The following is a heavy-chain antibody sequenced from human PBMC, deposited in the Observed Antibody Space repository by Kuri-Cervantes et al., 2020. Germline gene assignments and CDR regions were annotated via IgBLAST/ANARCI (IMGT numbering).Heavy chain of an antibody. CDR2: IYSGGST. D-gene: IGHD4-17*01. J-gene: IGHJ4*02. CDR3: ARGEGTTAPFDY. Sequence: LSLTCAASGFTFSSYSMNWVRQAPGKGLEWVSVIYSGGSTYYADSVKGRFTISRDNSKNTLYLQMNSLRAEDTAVYYCARGEGTTAPFDYWGQGTLVTVSS. CDR1: GFTFSSYS. V-gene: IGHV3-53*01.